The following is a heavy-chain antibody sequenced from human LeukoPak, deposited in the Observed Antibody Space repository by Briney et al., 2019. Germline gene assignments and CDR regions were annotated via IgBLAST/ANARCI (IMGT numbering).Heavy chain of an antibody. V-gene: IGHV1-8*02. J-gene: IGHJ4*02. D-gene: IGHD6-13*01. CDR2: MNPNSGNT. Sequence: GASVKVSCKASGYSFTSHYMHWVRQATGQGLEWMGWMNPNSGNTGYAQKFQGRVTMTRNTSISTAYMELSSLRSEDTAVYYCARSGIGYWGQGTLVTVSS. CDR3: ARSGIGY. CDR1: GYSFTSHY.